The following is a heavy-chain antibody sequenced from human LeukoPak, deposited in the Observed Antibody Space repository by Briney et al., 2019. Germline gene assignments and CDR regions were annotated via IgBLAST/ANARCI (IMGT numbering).Heavy chain of an antibody. J-gene: IGHJ6*02. CDR2: ISYDGSNK. V-gene: IGHV3-30*18. Sequence: GGSLRLSCAASGFTFSSYGMHWVRQAPGKGLEWVAVISYDGSNKYYADSVKGRFTISRDNSKNTLYLQMNSLRAEDTAVYYCAKDVGYYDILSGRNYYYYGMDVWGQGTTVTVSS. CDR3: AKDVGYYDILSGRNYYYYGMDV. D-gene: IGHD3-9*01. CDR1: GFTFSSYG.